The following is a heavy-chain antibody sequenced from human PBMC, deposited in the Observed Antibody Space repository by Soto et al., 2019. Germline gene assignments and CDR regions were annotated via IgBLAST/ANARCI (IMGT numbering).Heavy chain of an antibody. CDR2: VYYDGTT. D-gene: IGHD3-9*01. J-gene: IGHJ4*02. V-gene: IGHV4-39*01. CDR1: GGSFSSSTFY. Sequence: SETLSLTCTVSGGSFSSSTFYWGWIRQPPGKGLEWIGSVYYDGTTYYNPSLRSRVTISVDTSKNQVSLKMSSVTAADTAAYYCAYFDWLPYWGQGTLVTVSS. CDR3: AYFDWLPY.